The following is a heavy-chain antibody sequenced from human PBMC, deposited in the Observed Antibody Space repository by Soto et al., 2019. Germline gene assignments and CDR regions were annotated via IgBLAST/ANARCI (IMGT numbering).Heavy chain of an antibody. J-gene: IGHJ4*02. CDR2: IWYDGGQK. CDR1: GFIFSTYG. V-gene: IGHV3-33*01. CDR3: VRGDHFAKSGYFLDY. Sequence: QVQLEESGGGVVQPGRSLRLSCAASGFIFSTYGMHWVRQAPGKGLEWVAVIWYDGGQKYYTDSVKGRFTISRDNTKSLLFLQMDSLRAEDSGTYYCVRGDHFAKSGYFLDYWGQGTLVTVSS. D-gene: IGHD5-12*01.